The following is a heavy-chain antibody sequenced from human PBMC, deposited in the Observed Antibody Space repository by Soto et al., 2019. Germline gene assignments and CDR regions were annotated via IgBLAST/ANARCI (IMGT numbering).Heavy chain of an antibody. V-gene: IGHV4-59*01. Sequence: QVQLQESGPGLVKPLETLSLTCTVPGGSITSYYWSWVRQPPGKGLEWIGYIYYNGNINYNTSLKSRLTISLDTSKNQLSLRLSPVTAADTAVYYCATGRVYSASEYWGQGNLVTVSS. CDR3: ATGRVYSASEY. CDR1: GGSITSYY. D-gene: IGHD2-15*01. J-gene: IGHJ4*02. CDR2: IYYNGNI.